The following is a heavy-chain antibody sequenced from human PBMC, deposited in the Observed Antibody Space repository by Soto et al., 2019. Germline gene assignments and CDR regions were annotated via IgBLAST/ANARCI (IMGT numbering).Heavy chain of an antibody. CDR3: AKVGLAYCGGDCYLNY. CDR1: GFTFSSYG. V-gene: IGHV3-30*18. Sequence: PVGSLRLSCAASGFTFSSYGMHWVRQAPGKGLEWVAVISYDGSNKYYADSVRGRFTISRDNSKNTLYLQMNSLRAEDTAVYYCAKVGLAYCGGDCYLNYWGQGTLVTVSS. CDR2: ISYDGSNK. D-gene: IGHD2-21*02. J-gene: IGHJ4*02.